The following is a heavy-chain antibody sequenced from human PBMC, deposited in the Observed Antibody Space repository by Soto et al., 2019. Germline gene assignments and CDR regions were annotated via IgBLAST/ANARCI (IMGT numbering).Heavy chain of an antibody. V-gene: IGHV3-7*01. J-gene: IGHJ4*02. CDR3: ARAPNYGDYFNY. D-gene: IGHD4-17*01. Sequence: EVQLVESGGGLVQPGGSLRLSCAASGFTFSSYWMSWVRQAPGKGLEWVASIKEDGSEKYYVDSVKGRFTISRDNARNSLYLQLSSLRVDDMAVYYRARAPNYGDYFNYWGQGTLVTVSS. CDR2: IKEDGSEK. CDR1: GFTFSSYW.